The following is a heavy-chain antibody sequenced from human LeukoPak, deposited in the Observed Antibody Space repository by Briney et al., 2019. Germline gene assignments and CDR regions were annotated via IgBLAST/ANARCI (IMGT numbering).Heavy chain of an antibody. CDR2: INAGNGNT. V-gene: IGHV1-3*01. J-gene: IGHJ6*02. D-gene: IGHD5-24*01. Sequence: ASVKVSCKASGYTFTSYAMHWVRQAPGQRLEWMGWINAGNGNTKYSQKSQGRVTITRDTSASTAYMELSSLRSEDTAVYYCARDGVEMATSNHYYYYYGMDVWGQGTTVTVSS. CDR3: ARDGVEMATSNHYYYYYGMDV. CDR1: GYTFTSYA.